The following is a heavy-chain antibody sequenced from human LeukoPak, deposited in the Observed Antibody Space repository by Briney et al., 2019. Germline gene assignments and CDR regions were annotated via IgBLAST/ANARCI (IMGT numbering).Heavy chain of an antibody. CDR3: ARTHSYSSSSLPFPGNRFDP. J-gene: IGHJ5*02. CDR2: ISAYNGNT. Sequence: GASVKVSCKASGYTFTSYGISWVRQAPGQGLEWMGWISAYNGNTNYAQKLQGRVTMTTDTSTSTAYMELSSLRSEDTAVYYCARTHSYSSSSLPFPGNRFDPWGQGTLVTVSS. D-gene: IGHD6-6*01. V-gene: IGHV1-18*01. CDR1: GYTFTSYG.